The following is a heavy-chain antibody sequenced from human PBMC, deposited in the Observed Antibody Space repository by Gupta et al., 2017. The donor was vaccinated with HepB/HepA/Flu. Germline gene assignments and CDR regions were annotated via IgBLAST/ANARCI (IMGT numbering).Heavy chain of an antibody. Sequence: QVQLQESGPGLVKPSETLSLTCTVSGGSFSGYYWRWIRQAPGKRLEWIGNIYYRGSTNYNPSLKSRVTISVDTSKNQCSLKLSSVTAADTAVYYCARMSSDCSGGSCYYWFDYWGQGTLVTVSS. D-gene: IGHD2-15*01. V-gene: IGHV4-59*01. CDR1: GGSFSGYY. J-gene: IGHJ4*02. CDR2: IYYRGST. CDR3: ARMSSDCSGGSCYYWFDY.